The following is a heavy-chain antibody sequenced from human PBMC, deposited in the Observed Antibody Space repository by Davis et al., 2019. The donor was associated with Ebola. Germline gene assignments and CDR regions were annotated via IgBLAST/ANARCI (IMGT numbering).Heavy chain of an antibody. CDR1: GFIFSAYT. CDR2: IGSSADYI. V-gene: IGHV3-21*04. CDR3: AKHKGLPKSDAFDI. Sequence: GESLKISCVGSGFIFSAYTMNWVRQAPGKGLEWVACIGSSADYIYYADSVKGRFTISRDNSKNTLYLQMNSLRVEDTAIYYCAKHKGLPKSDAFDIWGQGTIVTVSS. J-gene: IGHJ3*02.